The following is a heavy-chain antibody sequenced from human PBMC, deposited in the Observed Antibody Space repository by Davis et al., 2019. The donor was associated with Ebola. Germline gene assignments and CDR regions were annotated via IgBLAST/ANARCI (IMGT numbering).Heavy chain of an antibody. CDR3: AGGRRYSYGPPRY. J-gene: IGHJ4*02. V-gene: IGHV4-59*12. CDR1: GGSISSYY. Sequence: MPSETLSLTCTVSGGSISSYYWSWIRQPPGKGLEWIGYIYYSGSTNYNPSLKSRVTLSVHTSKNQFSLKLSSVTAADTAVYYCAGGRRYSYGPPRYWGQGTLVTVSS. CDR2: IYYSGST. D-gene: IGHD5-18*01.